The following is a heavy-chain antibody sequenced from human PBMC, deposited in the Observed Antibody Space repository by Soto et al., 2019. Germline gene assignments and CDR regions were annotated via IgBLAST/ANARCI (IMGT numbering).Heavy chain of an antibody. Sequence: QITLKESGPTLVKPTQTLTLTCTFSGFSLSTRGVGVGWIRQPPGKALEWLALIYWDDDEGYSPSLKSRLTTTTDTSKNQVVLTMTSMDPVDTATYYCAHRPRGYSYHFDYWGQGTLVTVSS. CDR3: AHRPRGYSYHFDY. V-gene: IGHV2-5*02. CDR1: GFSLSTRGVG. CDR2: IYWDDDE. D-gene: IGHD5-18*01. J-gene: IGHJ4*02.